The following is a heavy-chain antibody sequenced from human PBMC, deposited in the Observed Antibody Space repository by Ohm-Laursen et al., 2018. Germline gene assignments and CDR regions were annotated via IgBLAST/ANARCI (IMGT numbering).Heavy chain of an antibody. D-gene: IGHD3-22*01. V-gene: IGHV4-34*01. CDR2: INHSGST. CDR3: ARTPLNYYDSSSSGSRYFQH. CDR1: GGSFSGYY. Sequence: TLSLTSAVYGGSFSGYYWSWIRQPPGKGLEWIGEINHSGSTNYNSFLKSRVTISADTSKNQCPLKQSSVTAADTAVYYCARTPLNYYDSSSSGSRYFQHWGQGTLVTVSS. J-gene: IGHJ1*01.